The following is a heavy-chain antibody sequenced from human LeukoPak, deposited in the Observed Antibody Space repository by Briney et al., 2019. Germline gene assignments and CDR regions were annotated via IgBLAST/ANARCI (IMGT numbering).Heavy chain of an antibody. Sequence: PSETLSLTCTVSGGSISSSSYYWGWIRQPPGKGLEWIESIYYSGSTYYNPSLKSRVTISVDTSKNQFSLKLSSVTAADTAVYYCARVYDSSGHIDYWGQGTLVTVSS. CDR2: IYYSGST. CDR3: ARVYDSSGHIDY. CDR1: GGSISSSSYY. D-gene: IGHD3-22*01. V-gene: IGHV4-39*07. J-gene: IGHJ4*02.